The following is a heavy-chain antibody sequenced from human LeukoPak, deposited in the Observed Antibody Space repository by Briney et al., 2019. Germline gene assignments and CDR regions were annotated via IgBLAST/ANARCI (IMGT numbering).Heavy chain of an antibody. CDR2: ISYSGST. V-gene: IGHV4-61*01. CDR3: ARGGRWLQFNY. J-gene: IGHJ4*02. CDR1: GGSVNSGTYY. Sequence: PSETLSLTCTVSGGSVNSGTYYWSWIRQPPGKGLEWIGYISYSGSTNYNPSLKSRVTIPVDTSKNQFSLKREFATAAHTAVYYCARGGRWLQFNYWGQGTLVTVSS. D-gene: IGHD5-24*01.